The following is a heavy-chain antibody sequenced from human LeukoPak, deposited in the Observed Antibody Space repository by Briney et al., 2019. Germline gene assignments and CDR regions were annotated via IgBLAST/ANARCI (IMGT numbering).Heavy chain of an antibody. CDR3: TTVVVLMVYAIDY. Sequence: PGESLRLSCAASGFTFSNAWMSWVRQAPGKGLEWVGRIKSKTDGGTTDYAAPVKGRFTISRDDSKNTLYLQMNSLKTEDTAVYYCTTVVVLMVYAIDYWGQGTLVTVSS. J-gene: IGHJ4*02. V-gene: IGHV3-15*01. D-gene: IGHD2-8*01. CDR1: GFTFSNAW. CDR2: IKSKTDGGTT.